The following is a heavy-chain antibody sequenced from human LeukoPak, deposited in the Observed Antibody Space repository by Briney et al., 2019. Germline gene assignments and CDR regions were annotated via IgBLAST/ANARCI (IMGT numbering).Heavy chain of an antibody. V-gene: IGHV3-9*01. CDR3: AKESEVTASPFDY. CDR1: GFNFDDYA. D-gene: IGHD2-21*02. J-gene: IGHJ4*02. Sequence: GRPLRLSCAASGFNFDDYAMHWVRQAPGKGLEWVSGISWNSGSIGYADSVKGRFTISRDNAKNSLYLQMNGLRAEDTALYYCAKESEVTASPFDYWGQGTLVTVSS. CDR2: ISWNSGSI.